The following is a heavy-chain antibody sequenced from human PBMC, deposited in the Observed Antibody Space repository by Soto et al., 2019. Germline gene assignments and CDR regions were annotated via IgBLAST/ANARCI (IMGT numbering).Heavy chain of an antibody. CDR3: ARANGDRFDP. Sequence: PSETLSLTCTVSGGFISSYYWSWIRQPPGKGLEWIGYIYYSGITIYNPSLKSRVTISVDTSKNQFSLNLRSVTAADTALYYCARANGDRFDPWGQGTLVTVSS. CDR1: GGFISSYY. V-gene: IGHV4-59*01. J-gene: IGHJ5*02. D-gene: IGHD2-8*01. CDR2: IYYSGIT.